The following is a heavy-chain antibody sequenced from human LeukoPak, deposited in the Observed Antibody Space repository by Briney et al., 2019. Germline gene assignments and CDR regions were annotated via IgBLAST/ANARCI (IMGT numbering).Heavy chain of an antibody. Sequence: PGGSLRLSCAASGFTFSSYGMHWVRQAPGKGLEWVAVIWYDGSNKYYADSVKGRFTISRDNSKNTLYLQMNSLRAEDTAVYYCARDNFKGIAVAGNAFDIWGQGTMVTVSS. CDR3: ARDNFKGIAVAGNAFDI. D-gene: IGHD6-19*01. CDR2: IWYDGSNK. CDR1: GFTFSSYG. V-gene: IGHV3-33*01. J-gene: IGHJ3*02.